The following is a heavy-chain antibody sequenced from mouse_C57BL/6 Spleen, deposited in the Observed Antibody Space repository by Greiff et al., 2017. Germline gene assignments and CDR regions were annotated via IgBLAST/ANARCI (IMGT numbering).Heavy chain of an antibody. Sequence: QVQLQQPGAELVKPGASVKLSCKASGYTFTSYWMQWVKQRPGQGLEWIGEIDPSDSYTNYNQKFKGKATLTVDTSSSTAYMQLSSLTSEDSAVYYCARGLTGTLFDYWGQGTTLTVSS. CDR1: GYTFTSYW. J-gene: IGHJ2*01. CDR3: ARGLTGTLFDY. D-gene: IGHD4-1*01. CDR2: IDPSDSYT. V-gene: IGHV1-50*01.